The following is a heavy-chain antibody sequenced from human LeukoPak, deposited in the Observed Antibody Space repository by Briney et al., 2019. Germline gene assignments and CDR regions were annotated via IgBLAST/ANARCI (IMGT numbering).Heavy chain of an antibody. CDR3: ARVSSDNLDY. CDR1: GGSISSSNW. Sequence: PSETLSLTCAVSGGSISSSNWWSWVRQPPGMGLEWIGEIYHSGSTNYNLSLTSRVTISVDKSKNQFSLKLSSVTAADTAVYYCARVSSDNLDYWGQGTLVTVSS. CDR2: IYHSGST. J-gene: IGHJ4*02. V-gene: IGHV4-4*02. D-gene: IGHD1-14*01.